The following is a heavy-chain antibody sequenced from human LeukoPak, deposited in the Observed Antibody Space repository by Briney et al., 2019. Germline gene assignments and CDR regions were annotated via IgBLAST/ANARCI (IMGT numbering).Heavy chain of an antibody. J-gene: IGHJ4*02. Sequence: PGRSLRLSCAASGFTFSSYEMNWVRQAPGKGLEWVSYISSRGGTIYYADSVKGRFTISRDNAKNSLYLQVNSLRAEDTAVYYCARDKGDYSFDYWGQGTLVTVSS. CDR1: GFTFSSYE. V-gene: IGHV3-48*03. CDR2: ISSRGGTI. CDR3: ARDKGDYSFDY. D-gene: IGHD2-21*02.